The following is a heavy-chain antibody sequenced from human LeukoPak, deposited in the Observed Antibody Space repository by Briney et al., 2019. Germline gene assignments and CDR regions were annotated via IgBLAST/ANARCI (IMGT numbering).Heavy chain of an antibody. CDR2: ISSSGSTI. Sequence: PGGSLRLSCAASGFTFSDYYMSWLRQAPGKGLEWVSYISSSGSTIYYADSVKGRFTISRDNAKNSLYLQMNSLRAEDTAVYYCARDGHGRDFWSGYPFYYYGMDVWGQGTTVTVSS. CDR1: GFTFSDYY. V-gene: IGHV3-11*01. J-gene: IGHJ6*02. CDR3: ARDGHGRDFWSGYPFYYYGMDV. D-gene: IGHD3-3*01.